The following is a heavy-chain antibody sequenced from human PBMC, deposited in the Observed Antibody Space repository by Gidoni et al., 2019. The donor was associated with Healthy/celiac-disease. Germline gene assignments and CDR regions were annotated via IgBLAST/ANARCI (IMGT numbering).Heavy chain of an antibody. CDR1: GYSISSGYD. CDR3: VRGPSNYYDSSGFDY. D-gene: IGHD3-22*01. Sequence: QVQLQESGPGLVKPSETLSLTCAVSGYSISSGYDWGWIRQPPGKGLEWIGSIYHSGSTYYNPSLKSRVTISVDTSKNQFSLKLSSVTAADTAVYYCVRGPSNYYDSSGFDYWGQGTLVTVSS. CDR2: IYHSGST. J-gene: IGHJ4*02. V-gene: IGHV4-38-2*01.